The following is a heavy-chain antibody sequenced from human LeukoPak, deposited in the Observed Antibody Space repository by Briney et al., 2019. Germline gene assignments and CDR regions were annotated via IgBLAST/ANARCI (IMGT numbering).Heavy chain of an antibody. D-gene: IGHD6-6*01. Sequence: PGRSLRLSCAASGFTFSSYAMHWVRQAPGKGLEWVAVISYDGSNKYYADSVKGRFTISRDNSKNTLYLQMNSLRAEDTAVYYCARPKSEYSSSPPLNYWGQGPLVTVPS. CDR1: GFTFSSYA. CDR2: ISYDGSNK. CDR3: ARPKSEYSSSPPLNY. V-gene: IGHV3-30-3*01. J-gene: IGHJ4*02.